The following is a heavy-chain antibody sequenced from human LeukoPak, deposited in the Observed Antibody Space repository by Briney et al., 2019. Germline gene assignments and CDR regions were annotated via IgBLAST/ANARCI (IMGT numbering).Heavy chain of an antibody. CDR2: IYYSGIT. J-gene: IGHJ4*02. Sequence: KPSEALSLTCTVSGGPISTSSHYWGWIRQPPGKGLEWIASIYYSGITYYNPSLKSRVTTSVDTSKNQFSLKLTSVTAADTAVYYCATRLAVAGTSYYFDYWGQGNLVTVSS. CDR3: ATRLAVAGTSYYFDY. CDR1: GGPISTSSHY. V-gene: IGHV4-39*07. D-gene: IGHD6-19*01.